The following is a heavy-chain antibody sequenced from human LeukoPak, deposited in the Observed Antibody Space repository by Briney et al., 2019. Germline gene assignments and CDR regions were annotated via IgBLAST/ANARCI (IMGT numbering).Heavy chain of an antibody. J-gene: IGHJ6*03. CDR3: ARGGRYMSASWYRSVYYYMDV. CDR1: GGSISSYY. CDR2: IYYSETT. D-gene: IGHD6-13*01. Sequence: NPSETLSLTCTVSGGSISSYYWSWIRQPPGKGLECIGFIYYSETTNYNPSFKSRVTISVDTSKNQFSLKLNSVTAADTAVYFCARGGRYMSASWYRSVYYYMDVWGKGTTVTVSS. V-gene: IGHV4-59*01.